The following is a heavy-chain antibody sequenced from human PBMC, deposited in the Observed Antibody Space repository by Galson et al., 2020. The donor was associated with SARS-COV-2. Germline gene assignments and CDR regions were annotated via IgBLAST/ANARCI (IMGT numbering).Heavy chain of an antibody. CDR3: ARDRIGGDHWGYYMDV. Sequence: GGSLRLSCAASGFTFSSYGMHWVRQAPGKGLEWVAVIWYDGSNKYYADSVKGRFTISRDNSKNTLYLQMNSLRAEDTAGYYCARDRIGGDHWGYYMDVWGKGTTVTVSS. CDR2: IWYDGSNK. CDR1: GFTFSSYG. D-gene: IGHD4-17*01. V-gene: IGHV3-33*01. J-gene: IGHJ6*03.